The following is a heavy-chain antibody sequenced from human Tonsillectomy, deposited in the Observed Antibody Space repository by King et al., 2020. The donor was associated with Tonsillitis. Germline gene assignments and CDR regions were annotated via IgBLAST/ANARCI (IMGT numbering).Heavy chain of an antibody. J-gene: IGHJ4*02. Sequence: QLVQSGGGLVQPGGSLRLSCAASGFTFSSYAMTWIRQAPGKGLEWVSVINGSGGITYYADPVKGRFTISRDNSKNTLYLQMNSLRAEDTAVYYCAKSVEMSTWALALGYFEYWGQGTLVTVSS. CDR2: INGSGGIT. CDR3: AKSVEMSTWALALGYFEY. D-gene: IGHD5-24*01. CDR1: GFTFSSYA. V-gene: IGHV3-23*04.